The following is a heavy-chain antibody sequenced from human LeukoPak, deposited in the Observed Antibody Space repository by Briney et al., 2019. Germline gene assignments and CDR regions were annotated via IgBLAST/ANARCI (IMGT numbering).Heavy chain of an antibody. V-gene: IGHV4-59*01. CDR3: ARDGGGSWNGMDV. J-gene: IGHJ6*02. D-gene: IGHD2-15*01. Sequence: PSETLSLTCTVPGGSISSYYWSWIRQPPGKGLEWIGYIYYSGSTNYNPSLKSRVTISVDTSKNQFSLKLSSVTAADTAVYYCARDGGGSWNGMDVWGQGTTVTVSS. CDR1: GGSISSYY. CDR2: IYYSGST.